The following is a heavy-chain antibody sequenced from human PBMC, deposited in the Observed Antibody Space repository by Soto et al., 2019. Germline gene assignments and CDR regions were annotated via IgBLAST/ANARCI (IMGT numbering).Heavy chain of an antibody. CDR3: AREVNNYYGMDV. J-gene: IGHJ6*02. Sequence: QVQLQESGPGLVKPSQTLSLTCSISGASISSDDYYWSWFRQPPGKGLEWIGYISYSGSTYYNPSLKSRITLSVDTSKTQFSLLLSSVTAADTAVFYWAREVNNYYGMDVWGQGNTVTVSS. CDR1: GASISSDDYY. CDR2: ISYSGST. V-gene: IGHV4-30-4*01.